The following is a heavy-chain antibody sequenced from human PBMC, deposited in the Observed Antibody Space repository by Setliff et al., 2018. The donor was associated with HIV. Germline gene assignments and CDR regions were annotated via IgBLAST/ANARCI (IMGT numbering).Heavy chain of an antibody. V-gene: IGHV1-69*10. CDR3: TRARTRVQGGKSLYYMDV. CDR1: GGTFSSYA. J-gene: IGHJ6*03. CDR2: IIPILGIA. D-gene: IGHD2-15*01. Sequence: SVKVSCKASGGTFSSYAISWVRQAPGQGLEWMGGIIPILGIANYAQKFQGRVTITTDESTSTAYMELSSLRSEDTAVYYRTRARTRVQGGKSLYYMDVWGKGTTVTVSS.